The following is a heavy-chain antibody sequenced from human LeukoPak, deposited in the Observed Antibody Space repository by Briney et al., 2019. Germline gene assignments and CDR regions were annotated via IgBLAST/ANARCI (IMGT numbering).Heavy chain of an antibody. Sequence: PGGSLRLSCAASGFTFSDAWMGWVRQAPGKGLEWVGRIKSNTEGGTTDYAAPVKGRFTISRDDSKDTLYLQMNSLKTEDTAVYYCTTGLGIDYWGQGTLVTVSS. CDR1: GFTFSDAW. CDR2: IKSNTEGGTT. J-gene: IGHJ4*02. V-gene: IGHV3-15*01. CDR3: TTGLGIDY. D-gene: IGHD3-16*01.